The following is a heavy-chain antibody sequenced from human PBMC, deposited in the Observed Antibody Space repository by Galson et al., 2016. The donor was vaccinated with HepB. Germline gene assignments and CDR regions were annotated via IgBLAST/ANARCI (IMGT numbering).Heavy chain of an antibody. J-gene: IGHJ4*02. CDR3: ARGWARSTYYYDNSGYDS. CDR2: SVSTI. Sequence: SVSTIYYADSVKGRFTISRDDAKSSLFLQMNSLRAEDTGVYYCARGWARSTYYYDNSGYDSWGQGTLVIVSS. V-gene: IGHV3-48*03. D-gene: IGHD3-22*01.